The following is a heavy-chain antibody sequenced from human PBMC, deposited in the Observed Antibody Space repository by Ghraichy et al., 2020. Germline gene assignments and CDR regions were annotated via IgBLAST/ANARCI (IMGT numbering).Heavy chain of an antibody. Sequence: LRLSCAISGDSVSSNSAAWDWIRRSPSGGLEWLGRTYYRSKWYYDYAVSLKSRITINPDTSRNQFSLQLNSLTPEDTAIYYCAREENLLAGHDYWGQGTLVTVSS. J-gene: IGHJ4*02. D-gene: IGHD6-19*01. V-gene: IGHV6-1*01. CDR2: TYYRSKWYY. CDR3: AREENLLAGHDY. CDR1: GDSVSSNSAA.